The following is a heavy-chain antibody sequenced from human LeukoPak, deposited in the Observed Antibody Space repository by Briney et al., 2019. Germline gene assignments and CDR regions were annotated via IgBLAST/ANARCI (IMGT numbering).Heavy chain of an antibody. J-gene: IGHJ3*02. CDR2: IIPIFGTA. V-gene: IGHV1-69*13. Sequence: ASVTVSCKASGGTFSSYAISWVRQAPGQGLEWMGGIIPIFGTANYAQKFQGRVTITADESTSTAYMELSSLRSEDTAVYYCARGSTGTMHDAFDIWGQGTMVTVSS. D-gene: IGHD1-1*01. CDR3: ARGSTGTMHDAFDI. CDR1: GGTFSSYA.